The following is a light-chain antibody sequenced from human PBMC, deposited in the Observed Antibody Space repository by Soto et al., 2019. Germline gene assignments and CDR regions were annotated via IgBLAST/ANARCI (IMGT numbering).Light chain of an antibody. Sequence: QPVLTQSPSISASLGASVKLTCTLSSGHSNYAIAWHQQQPEKGPRYLMKLNSDGSHSKRDGIPDRFSGSSSGAERYLTIASLQSEDEAYYYCQTWGTGIHVFGGGTKLTVL. CDR2: LNSDGSH. CDR1: SGHSNYA. V-gene: IGLV4-69*01. J-gene: IGLJ2*01. CDR3: QTWGTGIHV.